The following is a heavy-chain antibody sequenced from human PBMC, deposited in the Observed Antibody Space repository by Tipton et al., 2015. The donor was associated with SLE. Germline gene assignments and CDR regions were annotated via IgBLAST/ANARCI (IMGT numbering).Heavy chain of an antibody. V-gene: IGHV4-59*08. Sequence: TLSLTCTVSGGSISSYYWSWIRQPPGKGLEWIGYIYYSGSTNYNPSLKSRATISVDTSKNQFSLKLSSVTAADTAVYYCARHESYAGFDYWGQGTLVTVSS. CDR1: GGSISSYY. CDR2: IYYSGST. CDR3: ARHESYAGFDY. D-gene: IGHD3-16*01. J-gene: IGHJ4*02.